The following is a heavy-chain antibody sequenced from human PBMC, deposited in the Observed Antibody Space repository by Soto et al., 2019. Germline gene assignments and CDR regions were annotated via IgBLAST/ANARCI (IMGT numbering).Heavy chain of an antibody. Sequence: GGSLRLSCAASGFTFSSYAMHWVRQAPGKGLEYVSAISSNGGSTYYANSVKGRFTISRDNSKNTLYLQMGSLRAEDMAVYYCARDVDSSGWSSYFDPWGQGTLVTVSS. J-gene: IGHJ5*02. D-gene: IGHD6-19*01. CDR1: GFTFSSYA. V-gene: IGHV3-64*01. CDR2: ISSNGGST. CDR3: ARDVDSSGWSSYFDP.